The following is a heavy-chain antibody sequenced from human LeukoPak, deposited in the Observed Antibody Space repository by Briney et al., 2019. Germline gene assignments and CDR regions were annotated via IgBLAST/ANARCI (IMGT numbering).Heavy chain of an antibody. J-gene: IGHJ4*02. CDR1: GDSISNGGYY. D-gene: IGHD1-14*01. CDR2: IYDSGTT. CDR3: ARGGDRRGFDY. V-gene: IGHV4-31*03. Sequence: SETLSLTCTVSGDSISNGGYYWRWIRLHPGKGLEWVGYIYDSGTTYYSPALQSRVSISVDTSDNKFSLKLKSLTAADTAVYYCARGGDRRGFDYWGQGTLVTVSS.